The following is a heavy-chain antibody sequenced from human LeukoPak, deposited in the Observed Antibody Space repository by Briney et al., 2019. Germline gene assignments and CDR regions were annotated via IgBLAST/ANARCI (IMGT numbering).Heavy chain of an antibody. Sequence: GGSLRLSCAASGFTFSSYGMHWVRQAPGKGLEWVAVIWYGGSNKYYADSVKGRFTISRDNSKNTLYLQMNSLRAEDTAVYYCAKDASLAAAGTFFDYWGQGTLVTVSS. CDR3: AKDASLAAAGTFFDY. J-gene: IGHJ4*02. V-gene: IGHV3-30*02. CDR2: IWYGGSNK. D-gene: IGHD6-13*01. CDR1: GFTFSSYG.